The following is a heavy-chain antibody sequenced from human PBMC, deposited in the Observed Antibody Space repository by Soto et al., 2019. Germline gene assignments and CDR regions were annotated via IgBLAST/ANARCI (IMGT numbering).Heavy chain of an antibody. V-gene: IGHV4-59*01. CDR2: IYYSGST. D-gene: IGHD6-6*01. Sequence: SETLSLTCTVSGGSISSYYRSWIRQPPGKGLEWIGYIYYSGSTNYNPSLKSRVTISVDTSKNQFSLKLSSVTAADTAVYYCARERRYSSSSDAFDIWGQGTMVTVSS. J-gene: IGHJ3*02. CDR3: ARERRYSSSSDAFDI. CDR1: GGSISSYY.